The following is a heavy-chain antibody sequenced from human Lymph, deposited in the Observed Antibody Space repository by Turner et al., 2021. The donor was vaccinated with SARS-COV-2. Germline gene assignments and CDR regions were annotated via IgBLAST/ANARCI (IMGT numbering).Heavy chain of an antibody. V-gene: IGHV4-39*01. J-gene: IGHJ4*02. D-gene: IGHD5-18*01. CDR3: ARQGWLRGYFDY. CDR1: GGSVTSSSYY. CDR2: IYSSGST. Sequence: QVQLQESGPGLVKPSETLSLTCTVSGGSVTSSSYYWGWIRQPPGKGLEWIGNIYSSGSTYYIPSLKSRVTISVDTSKIQFSLKLSSVTAADTAVYYCARQGWLRGYFDYWSQGTLVTVSS.